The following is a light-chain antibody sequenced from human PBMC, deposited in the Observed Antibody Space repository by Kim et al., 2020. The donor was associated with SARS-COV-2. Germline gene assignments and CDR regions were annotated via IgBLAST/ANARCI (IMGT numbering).Light chain of an antibody. CDR2: GAS. J-gene: IGKJ3*01. CDR1: QSINGY. CDR3: QQSYSTPRT. Sequence: ASVGDRVTITCRASQSINGYLNWYQQKPGKVPNLLIYGASTLQSGVPSRFSGSGSGTDFTLTISSLQYEDFATYYCQQSYSTPRTFGPGTKVDIK. V-gene: IGKV1-39*01.